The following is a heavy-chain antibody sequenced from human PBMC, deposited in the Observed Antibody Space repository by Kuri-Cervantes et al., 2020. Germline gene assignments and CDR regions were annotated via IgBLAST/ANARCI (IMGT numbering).Heavy chain of an antibody. CDR1: GYTFTSYD. J-gene: IGHJ5*02. CDR3: ARGVRGYSYGPNWFDP. D-gene: IGHD5-18*01. CDR2: MNPNSGNT. V-gene: IGHV1-8*01. Sequence: ASVKVSCKASGYTFTSYDINWVRQATGQGLEWMGWMNPNSGNTGYAQKFQGRATMTRNTSISTAYMELSSLRSEDTAVYYCARGVRGYSYGPNWFDPWGQGNLVTVSS.